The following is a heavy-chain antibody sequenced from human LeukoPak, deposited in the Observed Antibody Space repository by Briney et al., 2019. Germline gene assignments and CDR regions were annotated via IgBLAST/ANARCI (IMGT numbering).Heavy chain of an antibody. D-gene: IGHD3-3*01. J-gene: IGHJ4*02. V-gene: IGHV3-21*01. CDR3: AREGGYDFWSGYPLRDYYFDY. CDR2: ISSSSSYI. Sequence: GGSLRLSCAASGFTFSSDSMNWVRQAPGKGLEWVSSISSSSSYIYYADSVKGRFTISRDNAKNSLYLQMNSLRAEDTAVYYCAREGGYDFWSGYPLRDYYFDYWGQGTLVTVSS. CDR1: GFTFSSDS.